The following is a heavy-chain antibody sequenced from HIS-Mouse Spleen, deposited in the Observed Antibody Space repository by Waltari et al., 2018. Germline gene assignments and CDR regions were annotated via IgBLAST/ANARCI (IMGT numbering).Heavy chain of an antibody. V-gene: IGHV4-39*07. J-gene: IGHJ4*02. CDR1: GGSLSSSSYY. D-gene: IGHD1-26*01. CDR3: ARDRELYFDY. Sequence: QLQLQESGPGLVKPSETLSLTGTVSGGSLSSSSYYWGWIRQPPGKGLAWIGSIYYSGSTYYNPSLKSRVTISVDTSKNQFSLKLSSVTAADTAVYYCARDRELYFDYWGQGTLVTVSS. CDR2: IYYSGST.